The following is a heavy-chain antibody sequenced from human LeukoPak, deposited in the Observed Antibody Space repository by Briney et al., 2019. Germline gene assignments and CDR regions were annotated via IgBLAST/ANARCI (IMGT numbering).Heavy chain of an antibody. J-gene: IGHJ4*02. CDR3: ARNGGNSDYDY. Sequence: SETLSLTCAVSGGSISSSSSICWTWVRQPPGEGLEWIGEIYHNGATNCNPSLKSRVTMLLDKSKNQFFLKLNSVTAADTAVYYCARNGGNSDYDYWGQGTLVTVSA. D-gene: IGHD4-23*01. CDR2: IYHNGAT. CDR1: GGSISSSSSIC. V-gene: IGHV4-4*02.